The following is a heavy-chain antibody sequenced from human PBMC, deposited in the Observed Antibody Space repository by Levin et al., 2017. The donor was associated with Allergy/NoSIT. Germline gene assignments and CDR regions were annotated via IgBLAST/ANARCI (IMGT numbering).Heavy chain of an antibody. CDR1: GFTISSYA. J-gene: IGHJ1*01. Sequence: GGSLRLSCAASGFTISSYAMSWVRQAPGKGLEWVSGISGSGGSTYYADSVKGRFTISRDKSKNMLYLQMNSLRAEDTAVYYCATYTSRWDEYFQYWGQGTLVTVSS. CDR3: ATYTSRWDEYFQY. CDR2: ISGSGGST. D-gene: IGHD6-13*01. V-gene: IGHV3-23*01.